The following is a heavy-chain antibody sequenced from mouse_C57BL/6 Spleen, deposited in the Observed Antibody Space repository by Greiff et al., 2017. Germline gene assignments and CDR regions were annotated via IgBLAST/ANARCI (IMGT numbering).Heavy chain of an antibody. D-gene: IGHD1-1*01. CDR1: GYAFSSYW. V-gene: IGHV1-80*01. CDR2: IYPGDGDT. J-gene: IGHJ3*01. CDR3: ARSTTVPFAY. Sequence: QVQLQQSGAELVKPGASVKISCKASGYAFSSYWMNWVKQRPGRGLERIGQIYPGDGDTNYNGKFKGKATLTADKSSSTAYMPLSSLTSEDSAVYFCARSTTVPFAYWVQGTLVTVSA.